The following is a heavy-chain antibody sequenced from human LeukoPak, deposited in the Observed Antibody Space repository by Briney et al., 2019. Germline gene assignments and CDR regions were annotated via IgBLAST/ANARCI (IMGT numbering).Heavy chain of an antibody. D-gene: IGHD3-22*01. CDR3: AKDTGTYYYDSSGEFDY. V-gene: IGHV3-48*04. Sequence: GGSLRLSCAASGFTFSSYSMNWVRQAPGKGLDWVSYISGTSSTMHYADSVKGRFTISRDNAKNSLYLQMNSLRAEDMALYYCAKDTGTYYYDSSGEFDYWGQGTLVTVSS. J-gene: IGHJ4*02. CDR1: GFTFSSYS. CDR2: ISGTSSTM.